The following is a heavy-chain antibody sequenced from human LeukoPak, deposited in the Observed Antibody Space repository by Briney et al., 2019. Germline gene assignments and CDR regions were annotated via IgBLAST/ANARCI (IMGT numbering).Heavy chain of an antibody. Sequence: SETLSLTCAVYGGSFSGHYWSWIRQPPGKGLEWIGEINHSGSTNYNPSLKSRVTISVDTSKNQFSLKLSSVIAADTAVYYCARTKATYYFDYWGQGTLVTVSS. CDR1: GGSFSGHY. CDR2: INHSGST. V-gene: IGHV4-34*01. J-gene: IGHJ4*02. CDR3: ARTKATYYFDY.